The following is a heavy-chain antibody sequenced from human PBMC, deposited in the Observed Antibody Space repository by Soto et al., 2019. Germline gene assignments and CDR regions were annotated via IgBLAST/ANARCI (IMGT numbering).Heavy chain of an antibody. J-gene: IGHJ4*02. CDR3: AKVRADYYDSSGPIDY. CDR2: ISGSGGST. V-gene: IGHV3-23*01. D-gene: IGHD3-22*01. CDR1: GFTFSNYA. Sequence: GGSLRLSCAASGFTFSNYAVTWVRQAPGKGLEWVSTISGSGGSTYYAGSVKGRFTISRDNSKNTLYLQMNSLRAEDTAVYYCAKVRADYYDSSGPIDYWGQGTLVTVSS.